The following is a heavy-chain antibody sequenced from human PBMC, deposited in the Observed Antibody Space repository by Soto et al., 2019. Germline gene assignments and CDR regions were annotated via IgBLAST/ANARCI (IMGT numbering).Heavy chain of an antibody. CDR2: VDSADVET. CDR1: GHTITDYY. J-gene: IGHJ6*02. CDR3: GTVGRLGSTGASTNGMDV. D-gene: IGHD1-26*01. V-gene: IGHV1-69-2*01. Sequence: EVQLVQSGAEVKKPGATVKLSCKVSGHTITDYYVHWVQQAPGKGLEWMGLVDSADVETIYAEKFQGRVTMTADTSTDTAYMELTSLRSEDAAVYYCGTVGRLGSTGASTNGMDVWGQGTTVTVSS.